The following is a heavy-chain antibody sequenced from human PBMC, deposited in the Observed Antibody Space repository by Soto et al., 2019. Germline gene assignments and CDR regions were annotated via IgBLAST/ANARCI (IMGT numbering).Heavy chain of an antibody. V-gene: IGHV3-23*01. CDR1: GFFFNAYA. CDR3: ARVASDYINSADH. D-gene: IGHD4-4*01. J-gene: IGHJ4*02. Sequence: EVQLLESGGGLVQPGGSLRLSCAASGFFFNAYAMTWVRQAPGKGLEWVSAIGGSGGNTYYAASVKGRFTISRDNSKDTVDLEMNRLRVDDTAVYFCARVASDYINSADHWGQGILVTVSS. CDR2: IGGSGGNT.